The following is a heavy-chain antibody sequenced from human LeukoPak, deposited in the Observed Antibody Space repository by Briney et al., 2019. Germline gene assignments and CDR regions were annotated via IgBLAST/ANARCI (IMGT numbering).Heavy chain of an antibody. CDR2: ISGSGGRP. J-gene: IGHJ4*02. CDR1: GITLSNYG. V-gene: IGHV3-23*01. D-gene: IGHD3-22*01. Sequence: GGSLRLSCAVSGITLSNYGMSWVRQAPGKGLEWVAGISGSGGRPNYADSVKGRFTISRDNAKNTLYLQMNSLRAEDTAVYFCAKRGVVIRVILVGFHKEAYYFDSWGQGALVTVSS. CDR3: AKRGVVIRVILVGFHKEAYYFDS.